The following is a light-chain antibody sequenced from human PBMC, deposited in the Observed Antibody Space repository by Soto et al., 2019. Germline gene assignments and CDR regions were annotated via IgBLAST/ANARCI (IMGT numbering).Light chain of an antibody. V-gene: IGKV3-20*01. CDR3: QQAKSFPLT. J-gene: IGKJ4*01. CDR2: GAS. Sequence: EIVLTQSPGTLSLSPGERATLSCRASQSVSSSYLAWYQQKPGQAPRLLIYGASSRATGIPDRFSGSGSGTDFTLTISSLQPEDFATYYCQQAKSFPLTFGGGTKVDIK. CDR1: QSVSSSY.